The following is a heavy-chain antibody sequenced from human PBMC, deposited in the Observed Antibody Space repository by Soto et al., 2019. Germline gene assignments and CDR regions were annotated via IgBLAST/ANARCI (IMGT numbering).Heavy chain of an antibody. CDR3: ARMVNVEKYYYDSSGYYSPAPFDY. D-gene: IGHD3-22*01. J-gene: IGHJ4*02. Sequence: PVGSLRLSCAASGFTFSSYSMNWVRQAPGKGLEWVSSISSSSSYIYYADSVKGRFTISRDNAKNSLYLQMNSLRAEDTAVYYCARMVNVEKYYYDSSGYYSPAPFDYWGQGTLVTVSS. CDR2: ISSSSSYI. CDR1: GFTFSSYS. V-gene: IGHV3-21*01.